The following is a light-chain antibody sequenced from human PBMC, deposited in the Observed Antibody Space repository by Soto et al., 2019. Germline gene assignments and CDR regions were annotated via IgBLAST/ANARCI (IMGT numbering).Light chain of an antibody. J-gene: IGKJ1*01. CDR2: KAS. Sequence: IQMTQSPSTLSASVGDRVTITCRASQSISSWLAWYQQKPGKAPKLLIYKASSLESGVPSSFSGSGSGTEFTLTISSLQPDDFATYYCQQYNSYSWTFGQGTKVDI. V-gene: IGKV1-5*03. CDR1: QSISSW. CDR3: QQYNSYSWT.